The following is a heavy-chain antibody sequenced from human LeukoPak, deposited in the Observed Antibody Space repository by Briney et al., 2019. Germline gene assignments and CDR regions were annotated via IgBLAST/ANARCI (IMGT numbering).Heavy chain of an antibody. D-gene: IGHD4-17*01. Sequence: PGGSLRLSCAASGFTFSSYAMSWVRQAPGKGLEWVSAISGSGGSTYYADSVKGRFTISRDNSKNTLYLQMNSLRAEDTVVYYCAKDDRGGDYDYGDYVSAFDIWGQGTMVTVS. CDR1: GFTFSSYA. J-gene: IGHJ3*02. CDR3: AKDDRGGDYDYGDYVSAFDI. CDR2: ISGSGGST. V-gene: IGHV3-23*01.